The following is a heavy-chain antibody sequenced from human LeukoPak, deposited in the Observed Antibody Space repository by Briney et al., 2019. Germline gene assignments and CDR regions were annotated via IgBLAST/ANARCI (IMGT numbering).Heavy chain of an antibody. CDR1: GYTFNGSY. D-gene: IGHD5/OR15-5a*01. Sequence: ASVKVSCKASGYTFNGSYMHWVRQAPGQGLEWMGWINPNGGGTNYAQKLQGRVTMTRDTSISTAYMELSSLRSDDTAVYYCATARDRNSVYSSLDYWGQGTLVTVSS. J-gene: IGHJ4*02. CDR3: ATARDRNSVYSSLDY. V-gene: IGHV1-2*02. CDR2: INPNGGGT.